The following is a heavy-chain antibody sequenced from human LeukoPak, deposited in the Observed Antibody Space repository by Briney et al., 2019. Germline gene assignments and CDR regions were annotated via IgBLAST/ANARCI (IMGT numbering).Heavy chain of an antibody. D-gene: IGHD3-10*01. CDR1: GYTFTVYY. CDR2: INPNSGGT. CDR3: ARDGVYYYGSGSFNWFDP. J-gene: IGHJ5*02. V-gene: IGHV1-2*02. Sequence: ASVKVSCTASGYTFTVYYMHWVRQAPGQGLEWMGWINPNSGGTNYAQKLQGRVTMTTDTSTSTAYMELRSLRSDDTAVYYCARDGVYYYGSGSFNWFDPWGQGTLVTVSS.